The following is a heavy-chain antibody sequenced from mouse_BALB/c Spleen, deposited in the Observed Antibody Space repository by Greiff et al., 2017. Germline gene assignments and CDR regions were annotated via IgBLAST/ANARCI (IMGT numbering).Heavy chain of an antibody. CDR3: ASSYDYAMDY. J-gene: IGHJ4*01. V-gene: IGHV2-9*02. Sequence: QVQLKESGPGLVAPSQSLSITCTVSGFSLTSYGVHWVRQPPGKGLEWLGVIWAGGSTNYNSALMSRLSIIKDNSKSQVFLQMNSLQTDDTAMYYCASSYDYAMDYWGQGTAVTVSS. CDR2: IWAGGST. CDR1: GFSLTSYG. D-gene: IGHD1-1*01.